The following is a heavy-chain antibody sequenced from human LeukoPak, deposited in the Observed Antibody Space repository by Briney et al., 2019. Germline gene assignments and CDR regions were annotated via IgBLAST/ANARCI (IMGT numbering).Heavy chain of an antibody. V-gene: IGHV3-21*01. CDR1: GFTFSGYE. Sequence: GGSLRLSCAASGFTFSGYEMNWVRQAPGKGLEWVSCIGSSSSYTFYADSVKGRFTISRDNTKNSLYLQMNSLRAEDTAVYYCLPPGSITTFLDYWGPGTLVPGSS. CDR3: LPPGSITTFLDY. J-gene: IGHJ4*02. CDR2: IGSSSSYT. D-gene: IGHD2/OR15-2a*01.